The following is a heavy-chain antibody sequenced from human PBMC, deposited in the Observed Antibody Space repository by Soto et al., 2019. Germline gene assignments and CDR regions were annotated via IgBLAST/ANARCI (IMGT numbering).Heavy chain of an antibody. CDR1: GFTFSSYG. D-gene: IGHD6-13*01. CDR2: ISYDGSNK. V-gene: IGHV3-30*18. Sequence: GGSLRLSCAASGFTFSSYGMHWVRQAPGKGLEWVAVISYDGSNKYYADSVKGRFTISRDNSKNTLYLQMNSLRAEDTAVYYCAKGVPIAAAGTLFDYWGQGTLVTVSS. J-gene: IGHJ4*02. CDR3: AKGVPIAAAGTLFDY.